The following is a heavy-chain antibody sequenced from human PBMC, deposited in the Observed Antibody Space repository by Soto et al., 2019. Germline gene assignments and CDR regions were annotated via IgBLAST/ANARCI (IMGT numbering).Heavy chain of an antibody. D-gene: IGHD3-22*01. J-gene: IGHJ5*01. CDR1: GYTFTSYA. Sequence: XSVKISSKASGYTFTSYAMHWVRQAPGQRLEWMGWINAGNGNTKYSQKFHGRVTITRSTSARTAYMELSSLRSEDTAVYYCAANYYDSSGYTFDSWGQGTLVTVSS. V-gene: IGHV1-3*01. CDR2: INAGNGNT. CDR3: AANYYDSSGYTFDS.